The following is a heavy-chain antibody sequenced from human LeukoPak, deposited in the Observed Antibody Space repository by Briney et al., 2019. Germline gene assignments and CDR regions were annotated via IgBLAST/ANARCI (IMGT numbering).Heavy chain of an antibody. CDR1: GFTFSSYS. V-gene: IGHV3-21*01. CDR3: ARSAVTTPPPFDY. J-gene: IGHJ4*02. CDR2: IISSSSYI. Sequence: PGGSLRLSCAASGFTFSSYSMNWVRQAPGKGLDWVSSIISSSSYIYYADSVKGRFTISRDNAKNSLYLQMNSLRAEDTAVYYCARSAVTTPPPFDYWGQGTLVTVSS. D-gene: IGHD4-11*01.